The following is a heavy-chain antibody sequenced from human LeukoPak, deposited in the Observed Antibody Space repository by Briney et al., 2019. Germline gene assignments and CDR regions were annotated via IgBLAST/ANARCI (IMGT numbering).Heavy chain of an antibody. J-gene: IGHJ3*02. CDR1: GYSFTSYW. Sequence: GESLKISCKGSGYSFTSYWISWVRQMPGKGLEWMGRIDPSDSYTNYSPSFQGHVTISADKSTSTAYLQWSSLKASDTAMYYCARHVVYCSGGSCTSGRFDIWGQGTMVTVSS. CDR2: IDPSDSYT. V-gene: IGHV5-10-1*01. D-gene: IGHD2-15*01. CDR3: ARHVVYCSGGSCTSGRFDI.